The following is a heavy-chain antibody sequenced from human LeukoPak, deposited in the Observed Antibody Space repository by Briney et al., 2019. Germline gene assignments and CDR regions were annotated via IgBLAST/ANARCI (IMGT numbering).Heavy chain of an antibody. CDR2: INHSGST. CDR1: GGSFSGYY. J-gene: IGHJ4*02. Sequence: PSETLSLTCAVYGGSFSGYYWSWIRQPPGKGLEWIGEINHSGSTNYNPSLKSRVTISVDTSKNQFSLKLSSVTAADTAVYYCARGGNDYVWGTYSNHFDYWGQGTLVTVSS. D-gene: IGHD3-16*01. CDR3: ARGGNDYVWGTYSNHFDY. V-gene: IGHV4-34*01.